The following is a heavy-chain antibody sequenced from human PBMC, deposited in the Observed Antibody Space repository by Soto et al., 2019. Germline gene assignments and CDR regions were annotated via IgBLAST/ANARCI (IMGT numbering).Heavy chain of an antibody. D-gene: IGHD3-22*01. V-gene: IGHV1-18*01. CDR3: ARGPTDYYDNSANYFLDY. CDR1: GYTFITYG. Sequence: QVQLVQSGAEVKKPGASVKVSCKASGYTFITYGVSWVRQAPGQGLDWLGWISTYNGNTRYAERLQGRVNMTTDRTTKTAYMELRNLRSDDTAVYYCARGPTDYYDNSANYFLDYWGQGTLVTVSS. CDR2: ISTYNGNT. J-gene: IGHJ4*02.